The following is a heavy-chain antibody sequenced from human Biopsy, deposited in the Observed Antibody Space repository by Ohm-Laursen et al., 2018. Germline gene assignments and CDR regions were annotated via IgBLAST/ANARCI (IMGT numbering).Heavy chain of an antibody. Sequence: SDTLSLTCAVSGGSISSFYWTWIRQPPGKGPEGIGDISDSGSTNYKPSLKSRVIISVDTSKNQFSLNLSSVTAADTAVYYCARRGSGGRSFDHWGQGTLVTVSS. J-gene: IGHJ4*02. D-gene: IGHD2-15*01. CDR1: GGSISSFY. CDR2: ISDSGST. CDR3: ARRGSGGRSFDH. V-gene: IGHV4-59*08.